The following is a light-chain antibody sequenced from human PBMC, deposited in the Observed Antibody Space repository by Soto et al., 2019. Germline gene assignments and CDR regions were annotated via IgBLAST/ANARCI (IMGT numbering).Light chain of an antibody. CDR2: GNS. CDR3: QSYDSSLSLVV. J-gene: IGLJ2*01. Sequence: QSVLTQPPSVSGAPGQRVTISCTGSSSNIGAGYDVHWYQQLPGTAPKLLIYGNSNRPSGVPDRFSGSKSGTSASLAITGLQAEDEADYYCQSYDSSLSLVVFGGGTKSPS. CDR1: SSNIGAGYD. V-gene: IGLV1-40*01.